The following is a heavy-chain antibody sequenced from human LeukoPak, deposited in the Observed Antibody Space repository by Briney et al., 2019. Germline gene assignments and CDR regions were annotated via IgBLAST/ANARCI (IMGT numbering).Heavy chain of an antibody. Sequence: GGSLRLSCAASGFTFSDYYMNWIRQAPGKGLEWVSYISSGGSTINYADSVKGRFTISRDNAKNSLYLQMNSLRAEDTAVYYCARQCNYDSRAFDYWGQGTPVTVSS. CDR1: GFTFSDYY. J-gene: IGHJ4*02. CDR3: ARQCNYDSRAFDY. V-gene: IGHV3-11*01. CDR2: ISSGGSTI. D-gene: IGHD3-22*01.